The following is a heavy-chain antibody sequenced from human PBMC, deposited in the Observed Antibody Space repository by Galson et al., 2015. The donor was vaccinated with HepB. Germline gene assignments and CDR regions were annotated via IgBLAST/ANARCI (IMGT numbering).Heavy chain of an antibody. Sequence: SLRLSCAASGFTFSSYAMHWVRQAPGKGLEWVAVISYDGSNKYYADSVKGRFTISRDNSKNTLYLQMNSLRAEDTAVYYCARDGRDEANLGYFDYWGQGTLVTVSS. J-gene: IGHJ4*02. CDR1: GFTFSSYA. CDR3: ARDGRDEANLGYFDY. D-gene: IGHD2-15*01. V-gene: IGHV3-30-3*01. CDR2: ISYDGSNK.